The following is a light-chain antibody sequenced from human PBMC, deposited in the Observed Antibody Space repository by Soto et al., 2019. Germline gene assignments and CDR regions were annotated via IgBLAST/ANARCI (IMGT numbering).Light chain of an antibody. J-gene: IGLJ2*01. CDR3: SSYAGSNNL. CDR1: SSDVGGYNY. Sequence: QSALTQPPSASGSPGQSVTISCTGTSSDVGGYNYVSWYQQHPGKAPKLMIYEVSKRPSGVPDRFPGSKSGNTASLTVSGLQAEDEADYYCSSYAGSNNLFGGGTKVTVL. CDR2: EVS. V-gene: IGLV2-8*01.